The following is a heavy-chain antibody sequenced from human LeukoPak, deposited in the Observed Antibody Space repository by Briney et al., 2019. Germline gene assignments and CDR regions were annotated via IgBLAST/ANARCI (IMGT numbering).Heavy chain of an antibody. V-gene: IGHV1-18*01. CDR2: ISAYNGNT. CDR1: GGTFSSYA. Sequence: GASVKVSCKASGGTFSSYAISWVRQAPGQGLEWMGWISAYNGNTNYAQKLQGRVTMTTDTSTSTAYMELRSLRSDDTAVYYCAREHDYGDYAAHYWGQGTLVTVSS. CDR3: AREHDYGDYAAHY. J-gene: IGHJ4*02. D-gene: IGHD4-17*01.